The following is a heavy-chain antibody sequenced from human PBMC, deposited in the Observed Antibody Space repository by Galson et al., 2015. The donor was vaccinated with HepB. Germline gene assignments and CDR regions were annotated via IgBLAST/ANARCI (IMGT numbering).Heavy chain of an antibody. Sequence: CAISGDIVTSNSAVWNWIRQSPSRGLEWLGRTYFRAKWHTDYEISVKSRININADISQNQFSLQLSSVTSDDTAVYYCAYGSDVWGQGTTVIVSS. CDR3: AYGSDV. D-gene: IGHD4-17*01. J-gene: IGHJ6*02. CDR2: TYFRAKWHT. V-gene: IGHV6-1*01. CDR1: GDIVTSNSAV.